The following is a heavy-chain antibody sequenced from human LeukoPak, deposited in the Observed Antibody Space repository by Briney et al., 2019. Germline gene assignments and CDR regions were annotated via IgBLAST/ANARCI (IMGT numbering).Heavy chain of an antibody. CDR2: ISGSGGST. Sequence: PGGPLRLSCAASGFNFSSYAMSWVRQAPGKGLEWVSTISGSGGSTYYADSVKGRFTISRDNSKNTLYLQMNSLRAEDTAEYYCAKVNGYCSTTRCFFDYWGQGTLVTVSS. CDR3: AKVNGYCSTTRCFFDY. CDR1: GFNFSSYA. V-gene: IGHV3-23*01. D-gene: IGHD2-2*01. J-gene: IGHJ4*02.